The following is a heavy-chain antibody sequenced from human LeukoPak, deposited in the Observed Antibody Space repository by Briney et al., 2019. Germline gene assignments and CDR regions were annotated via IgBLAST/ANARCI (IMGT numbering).Heavy chain of an antibody. Sequence: GESLKISCKGSGYSFTSYWISWVRQMPGNGLEWMGRIDPSDSYTNYGPSFQGHVTISADKSISTAYLQWSSLKASDTAMYYCARHDYGDLPFFDYWGQGTLVTVSS. CDR1: GYSFTSYW. CDR2: IDPSDSYT. CDR3: ARHDYGDLPFFDY. J-gene: IGHJ4*02. V-gene: IGHV5-10-1*01. D-gene: IGHD4-17*01.